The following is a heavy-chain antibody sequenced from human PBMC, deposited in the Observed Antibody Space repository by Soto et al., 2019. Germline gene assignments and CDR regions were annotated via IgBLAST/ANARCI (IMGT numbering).Heavy chain of an antibody. CDR3: ARGHWFDP. CDR2: IIHRGST. V-gene: IGHV4-34*01. J-gene: IGHJ5*02. CDR1: GGSFSGYY. Sequence: TSETLSLTCAVYGGSFSGYYWSWIRQPPGKGLEWIGEIIHRGSTNYTPSLKSRVTISVDPSKNQFPLKLIFLTAADTAVYYWARGHWFDPWGQGTLVTVSS.